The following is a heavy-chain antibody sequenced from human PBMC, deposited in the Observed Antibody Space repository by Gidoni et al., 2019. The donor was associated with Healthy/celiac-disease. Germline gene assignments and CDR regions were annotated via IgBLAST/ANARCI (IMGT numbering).Heavy chain of an antibody. CDR1: GFTFSSYW. V-gene: IGHV3-74*01. CDR2: MNSDGSST. J-gene: IGHJ4*02. Sequence: EVQLVESGGGLVQPGGSLRLSCAASGFTFSSYWMHWVRQAPGKGRVWVSRMNSDGSSTSYADSVKGRFTISRDNAKNTLYLQMNSLRAEDTAVYYCARPYYDSSGYAPLDYWGQGTLVTVSS. D-gene: IGHD3-22*01. CDR3: ARPYYDSSGYAPLDY.